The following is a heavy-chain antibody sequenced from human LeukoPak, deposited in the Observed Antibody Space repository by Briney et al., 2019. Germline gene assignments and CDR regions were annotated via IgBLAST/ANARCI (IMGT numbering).Heavy chain of an antibody. CDR1: GFTFSSYS. CDR2: IRSKAYGGTT. CDR3: TREGVGGFDY. D-gene: IGHD3-10*01. Sequence: GGSLRLSCAASGFTFSSYSMNWVRQAPGKGLEWVGFIRSKAYGGTTEYAASVKGRFTISRDDSKSIAYLQMNSLKTEDTAVYYCTREGVGGFDYWGQGTLVTVSS. V-gene: IGHV3-49*04. J-gene: IGHJ4*02.